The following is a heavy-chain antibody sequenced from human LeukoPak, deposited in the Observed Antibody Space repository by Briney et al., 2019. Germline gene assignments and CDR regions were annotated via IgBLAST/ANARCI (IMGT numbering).Heavy chain of an antibody. CDR2: IKEDGSEK. V-gene: IGHV3-7*01. D-gene: IGHD3-3*01. J-gene: IGHJ4*02. CDR3: AKNHLFTIFGVVIDY. CDR1: GFTFSNYW. Sequence: PGGSLRLSCATSGFTFSNYWMTWVRQAPGRGLEWVANIKEDGSEKYYVDSVKGRFTISRDNTEHSLYLQMNSLRAEDTAVFYCAKNHLFTIFGVVIDYWGQGTLVTVSS.